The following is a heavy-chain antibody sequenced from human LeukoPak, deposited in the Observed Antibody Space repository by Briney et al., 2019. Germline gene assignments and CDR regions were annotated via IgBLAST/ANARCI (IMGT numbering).Heavy chain of an antibody. CDR3: AANGWYCLDH. CDR2: IHPSGST. CDR1: GDSISSYY. Sequence: PSETLSLTCTVSGDSISSYYWSWIRQPAGKGLEWIGRIHPSGSTNYNPSLKNRVTISVDKSNNRFSLRLTSVTAADTAMYYCAANGWYCLDHWGQGALVTVSS. D-gene: IGHD6-19*01. V-gene: IGHV4-4*07. J-gene: IGHJ1*01.